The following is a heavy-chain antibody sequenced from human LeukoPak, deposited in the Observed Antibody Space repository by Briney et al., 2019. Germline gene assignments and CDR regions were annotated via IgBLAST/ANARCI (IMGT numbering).Heavy chain of an antibody. Sequence: PGGSLRLSRAPSGFTFSSYGMNWVRPAPGEGLEWVSSISSSGSDIYYAASVEGRFNISRANAKNSLNLQMKRLRAQHSTVVYCARARRHDIFYGYALFCVDHLGQGNLGTVSS. J-gene: IGHJ4*02. CDR3: ARARRHDIFYGYALFCVDH. CDR1: GFTFSSYG. V-gene: IGHV3-21*06. D-gene: IGHD3-9*01. CDR2: ISSSGSDI.